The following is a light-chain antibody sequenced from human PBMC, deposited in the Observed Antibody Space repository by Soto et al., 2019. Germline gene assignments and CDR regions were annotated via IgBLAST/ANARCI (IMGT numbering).Light chain of an antibody. CDR3: QQSAKLPIT. V-gene: IGKV1-33*01. J-gene: IGKJ5*01. CDR2: DAS. Sequence: DIHMTESPSSLATSVGDRVTITCQASQDISTSLNWYQQKPGKAPKLLMYDASNLETGVPSRFSGSGSGTDFTLTINSLQPEDIATYYCQQSAKLPITFGQGTRLEIK. CDR1: QDISTS.